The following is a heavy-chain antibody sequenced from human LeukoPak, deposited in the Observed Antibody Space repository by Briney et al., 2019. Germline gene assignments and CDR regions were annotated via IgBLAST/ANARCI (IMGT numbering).Heavy chain of an antibody. V-gene: IGHV3-23*01. CDR1: GFTFSSYA. CDR3: AKSPGIAAAGTGY. CDR2: ISGSGGRT. D-gene: IGHD6-13*01. Sequence: GWSLRLSCAASGFTFSSYAMSWVRQAPGKGLEWVSAISGSGGRTYYADSVKGRFTISRDNSKNTLYLQMNSLRAEDTAVYYCAKSPGIAAAGTGYWGQGTLVTVSS. J-gene: IGHJ4*02.